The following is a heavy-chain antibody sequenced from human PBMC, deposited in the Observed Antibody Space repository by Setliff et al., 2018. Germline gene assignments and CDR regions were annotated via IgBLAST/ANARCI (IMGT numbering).Heavy chain of an antibody. CDR3: ARDREGDGNYYMDV. D-gene: IGHD1-1*01. J-gene: IGHJ6*03. Sequence: PGGSLRLSCAASGFTFSDYYMSWIRQAPGKGLVWVARINSDESRTNYAGSVKGRFTISRDNAKNTVYLQMNSLRAEDTAVYYCARDREGDGNYYMDVWGKGTTVTVSS. CDR1: GFTFSDYY. V-gene: IGHV3-74*01. CDR2: INSDESRT.